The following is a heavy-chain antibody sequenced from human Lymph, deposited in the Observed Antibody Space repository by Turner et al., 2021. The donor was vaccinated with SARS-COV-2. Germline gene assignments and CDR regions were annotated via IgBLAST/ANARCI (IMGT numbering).Heavy chain of an antibody. CDR3: ANLYPTVSWEFPYGMDV. J-gene: IGHJ6*02. D-gene: IGHD3-16*01. V-gene: IGHV3-23*01. CDR2: ISGSGGST. CDR1: GFPLNNYA. Sequence: EVQLLESGGGLVQPGGSLRLSCAASGFPLNNYAMSWVRQAPGKGLECVSTISGSGGSTYYADSVKGRFIISRDNSKNTLYLQMNSLRAEDTAVYYCANLYPTVSWEFPYGMDVWGQGTTVTVSS.